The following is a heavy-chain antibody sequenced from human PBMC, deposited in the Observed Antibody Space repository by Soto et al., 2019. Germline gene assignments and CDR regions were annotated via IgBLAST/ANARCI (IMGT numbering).Heavy chain of an antibody. J-gene: IGHJ4*02. CDR2: IYYSGST. CDR1: GGSISSYD. Sequence: SETLSLTCTVSGGSISSYDWSWIRQPPGKGLEWIGYIYYSGSTNYNPSLKSRVTISVDTSKNQFSLKLSSVTAADTAVYYCARLVLLRGILTGYYIYDYWGQGTLVTVSS. D-gene: IGHD3-9*01. CDR3: ARLVLLRGILTGYYIYDY. V-gene: IGHV4-59*08.